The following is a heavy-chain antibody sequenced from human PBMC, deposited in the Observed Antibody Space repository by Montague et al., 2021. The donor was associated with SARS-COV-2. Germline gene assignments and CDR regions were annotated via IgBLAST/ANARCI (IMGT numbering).Heavy chain of an antibody. D-gene: IGHD6-19*01. V-gene: IGHV4-4*02. CDR2: ISHGGTT. Sequence: SETLSLTCTVSSDSFSSSDWWSWVRQPPGKGLDWIGEISHGGTTXYKSSLKSRVTMSIDKSKNQFSLKLASVTAADTAVYYCAREAKAVSGRLDSWGQGTLVTVSS. CDR3: AREAKAVSGRLDS. J-gene: IGHJ4*02. CDR1: SDSFSSSDW.